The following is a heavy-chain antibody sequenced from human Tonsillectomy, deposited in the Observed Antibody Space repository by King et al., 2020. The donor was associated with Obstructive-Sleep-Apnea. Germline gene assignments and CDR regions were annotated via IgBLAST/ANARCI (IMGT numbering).Heavy chain of an antibody. D-gene: IGHD3-10*01. Sequence: DVQLVESGGGLVQPGGSLRLSCAASGFTFSSFAMSWVRQAPGKGLEWVSAISGSGGSTFYADSVKGRFTISRDNSKNTLYLQKNSLRVEDTAVYYCAKVGWFGEFDYWGQGTLVTVSS. CDR2: ISGSGGST. V-gene: IGHV3-23*04. CDR3: AKVGWFGEFDY. CDR1: GFTFSSFA. J-gene: IGHJ4*02.